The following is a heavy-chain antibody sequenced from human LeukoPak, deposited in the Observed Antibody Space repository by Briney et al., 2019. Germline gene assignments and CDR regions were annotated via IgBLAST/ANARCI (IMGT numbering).Heavy chain of an antibody. CDR1: GFTFSSYG. Sequence: GGSLRLSCAASGFTFSSYGMHWVRQAPGKGLEWVAFIRYDGSNKYYADSVKGRFTISRDNSKNTLYLQMNSLRAEDTAVYYCAGLDAAMPDAFDIWGQGTTVTVSS. D-gene: IGHD5-18*01. V-gene: IGHV3-30*02. CDR2: IRYDGSNK. CDR3: AGLDAAMPDAFDI. J-gene: IGHJ3*02.